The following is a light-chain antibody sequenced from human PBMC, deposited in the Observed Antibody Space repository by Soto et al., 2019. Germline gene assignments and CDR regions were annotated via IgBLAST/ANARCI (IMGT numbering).Light chain of an antibody. CDR1: QSISSY. CDR3: QQSYSRVT. V-gene: IGKV1-39*01. CDR2: AAS. Sequence: DIQMTQSPSSLSASVGDGVTITCRASQSISSYVSWYQQKPGKAPKLLIYAASRLQSGVPSRFSGSRSGTDFTLTISRLQPEDFATYYCQQSYSRVTFGQGTKVDI. J-gene: IGKJ1*01.